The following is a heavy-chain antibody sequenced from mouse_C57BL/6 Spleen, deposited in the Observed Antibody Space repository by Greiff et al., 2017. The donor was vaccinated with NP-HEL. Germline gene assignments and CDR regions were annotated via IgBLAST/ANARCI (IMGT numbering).Heavy chain of an antibody. V-gene: IGHV1-82*01. CDR1: GYAFSSSW. CDR2: IYPGDGDT. CDR3: AREDGLDY. J-gene: IGHJ2*01. Sequence: QVQLQQSGPELVKPGASVKISCKASGYAFSSSWMNWVKQRPGKGLEWIGRIYPGDGDTNYNGKFKGKATLTADKSSSTAYMQLSSLTSEDSAVYFCAREDGLDYWGQGTTLTVSS. D-gene: IGHD2-3*01.